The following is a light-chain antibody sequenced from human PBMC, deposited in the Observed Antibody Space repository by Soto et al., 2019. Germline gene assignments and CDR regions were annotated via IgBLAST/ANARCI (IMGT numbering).Light chain of an antibody. CDR1: SSNIGNNY. CDR3: AAWDDSLNSVI. Sequence: QSVLTQPPSASGTPGQRVSISCSGGSSNIGNNYVYWYQHLPGTAPKLLIYTNNQRPSGVPDRFYASKSGTSATLAISGLRSEDEADYYCAAWDDSLNSVIFGGGTKLTVL. V-gene: IGLV1-47*01. J-gene: IGLJ2*01. CDR2: TNN.